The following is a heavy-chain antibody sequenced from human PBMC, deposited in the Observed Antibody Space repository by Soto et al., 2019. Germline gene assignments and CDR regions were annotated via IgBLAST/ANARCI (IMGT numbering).Heavy chain of an antibody. Sequence: QVQLVQSGAEVKKPGSSVKVSCKASGGTFSSYAISWVRQAPGQGLEWMGGIIPIFGTANYAQKFQGRVTITADESTSTAYMELSSLRSEDTAVYYCAREREKHTCYGGNSGEVSWFDPWGQGTLVTVSS. V-gene: IGHV1-69*01. CDR2: IIPIFGTA. D-gene: IGHD4-17*01. J-gene: IGHJ5*02. CDR1: GGTFSSYA. CDR3: AREREKHTCYGGNSGEVSWFDP.